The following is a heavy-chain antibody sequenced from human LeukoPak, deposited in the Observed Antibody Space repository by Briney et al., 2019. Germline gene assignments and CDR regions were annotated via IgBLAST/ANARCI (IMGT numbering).Heavy chain of an antibody. Sequence: ASVKISCKVSGYTFTDYYMHWVQQAPGKGLEWMGLVDPEDGETIYAEKFQGRVTITADTSTDTAYTELSSLRSEDTAVYYCARVIASGPLPTGVFDYWGQGTLVTVSS. CDR1: GYTFTDYY. V-gene: IGHV1-69-2*01. D-gene: IGHD6-13*01. CDR2: VDPEDGET. CDR3: ARVIASGPLPTGVFDY. J-gene: IGHJ4*02.